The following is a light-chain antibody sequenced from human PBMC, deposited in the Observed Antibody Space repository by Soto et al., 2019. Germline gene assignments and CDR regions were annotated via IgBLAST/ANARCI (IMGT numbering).Light chain of an antibody. V-gene: IGLV2-14*01. CDR1: SSDVGGYNY. J-gene: IGLJ1*01. CDR2: DVS. Sequence: QSALTQPASVSGSPGQSITISCTGTSSDVGGYNYVSWYQQHPGKAPKLMIYDVSNRPSGVSNRFSGSKSGNTASLTISGLQAEDEADYYCSSYTSSSSYVFGTVTKLTDL. CDR3: SSYTSSSSYV.